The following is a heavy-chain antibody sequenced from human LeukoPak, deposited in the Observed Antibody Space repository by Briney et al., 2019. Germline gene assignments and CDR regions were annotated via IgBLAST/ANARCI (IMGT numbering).Heavy chain of an antibody. Sequence: PSETLSLTCAVYGGSFSGYYWSWIRQPPGKGLEWIGEINHSGSTNYNPSLKSRVTISVDTSKNQFSLKLSSVTAADTAVYYCASANYYGSGSYSSIDIWGQGTMVTVSS. J-gene: IGHJ3*02. CDR3: ASANYYGSGSYSSIDI. CDR2: INHSGST. D-gene: IGHD3-10*01. CDR1: GGSFSGYY. V-gene: IGHV4-34*09.